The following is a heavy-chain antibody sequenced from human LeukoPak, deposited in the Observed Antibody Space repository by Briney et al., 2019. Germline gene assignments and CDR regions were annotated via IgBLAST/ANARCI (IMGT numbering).Heavy chain of an antibody. Sequence: PGESLLISGKGSGYSFISYWISGVRQMPGKGVEWMGRIDPSDSYTNYSPSFQGHVTISADKSISTAYLQWSSLKASDTAMYYCACVRDSSDDYWGQGTLVTVSS. J-gene: IGHJ4*02. V-gene: IGHV5-10-1*01. D-gene: IGHD6-19*01. CDR2: IDPSDSYT. CDR3: ACVRDSSDDY. CDR1: GYSFISYW.